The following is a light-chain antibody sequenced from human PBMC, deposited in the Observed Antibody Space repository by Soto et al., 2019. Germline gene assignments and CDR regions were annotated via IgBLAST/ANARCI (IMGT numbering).Light chain of an antibody. CDR1: SSDVGGYNY. CDR3: CSYAGSYTWV. J-gene: IGLJ1*01. CDR2: DVS. Sequence: QFVLTQPRSVSGSPGQSVTISCTGTSSDVGGYNYVSWYQQHPGKAPKLMIYDVSKRPSGVPDRFSGSKSGNTASLTISGLRAEDEADYYCCSYAGSYTWVFGTGTKVTVL. V-gene: IGLV2-11*01.